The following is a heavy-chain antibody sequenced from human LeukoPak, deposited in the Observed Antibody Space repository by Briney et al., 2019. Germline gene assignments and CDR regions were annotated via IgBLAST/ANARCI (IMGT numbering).Heavy chain of an antibody. CDR3: VRSNSGSSRFWYFGL. D-gene: IGHD1-26*01. Sequence: SETLSLTCNVSGGSIISGRYYWVWIRQPPGKGLEWIGSVYYGGSAYYNPSLRSRVTISVDTSKNHFSLKLNSVTAADTSVYYCVRSNSGSSRFWYFGLRGRGALVPVSS. CDR2: VYYGGSA. J-gene: IGHJ2*01. V-gene: IGHV4-39*02. CDR1: GGSIISGRYY.